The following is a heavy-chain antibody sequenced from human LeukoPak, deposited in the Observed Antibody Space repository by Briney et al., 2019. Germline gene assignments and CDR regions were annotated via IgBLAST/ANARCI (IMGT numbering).Heavy chain of an antibody. Sequence: ASVKVSCKASGYTFTDYYMHWVRQAPGQGLEWMGWINPNSGGTNYAQKFQGRVTMTRDTSISTAYMELSRLRSDDTAVYYCARDRVPEPIRGRGYDAFDIWGQGTMVTVSS. V-gene: IGHV1-2*02. CDR3: ARDRVPEPIRGRGYDAFDI. CDR2: INPNSGGT. CDR1: GYTFTDYY. J-gene: IGHJ3*02. D-gene: IGHD1-14*01.